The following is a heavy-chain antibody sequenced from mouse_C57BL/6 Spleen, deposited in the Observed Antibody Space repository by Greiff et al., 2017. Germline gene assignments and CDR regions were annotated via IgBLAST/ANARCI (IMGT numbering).Heavy chain of an antibody. CDR2: INPGSGGT. V-gene: IGHV1-54*01. Sequence: VQLQQSGAELVRPGTSVKVSCKASGYAFTNYLIEWVKQRPGQGLEWIGVINPGSGGTNYNEKFKGKATLTADKSSSTAYMQLSSLTSEDSAVYFCARSPDGDYFDYWGQGTTLTVSS. J-gene: IGHJ2*01. CDR1: GYAFTNYL. CDR3: ARSPDGDYFDY.